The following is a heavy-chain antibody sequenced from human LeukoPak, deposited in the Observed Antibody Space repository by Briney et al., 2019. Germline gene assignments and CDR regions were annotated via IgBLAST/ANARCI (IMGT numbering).Heavy chain of an antibody. Sequence: PGGSLRLSCAASGFTFSSYGMHWVRQAPGKGLEWVAVISYDGSNKYYADSVKGRFTISRDNSKNTLYLQMNSLRAEDMAVYYCARTHSVFYYDYWGQGTLVTVSS. CDR1: GFTFSSYG. CDR3: ARTHSVFYYDY. J-gene: IGHJ4*02. CDR2: ISYDGSNK. V-gene: IGHV3-30*03. D-gene: IGHD3-22*01.